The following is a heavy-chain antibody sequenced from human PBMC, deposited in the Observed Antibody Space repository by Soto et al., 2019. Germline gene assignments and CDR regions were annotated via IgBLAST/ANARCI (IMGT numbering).Heavy chain of an antibody. CDR1: GFTFSAYA. J-gene: IGHJ4*02. V-gene: IGHV3-23*01. Sequence: EVPLLESGGGLVQPGGSLRLSCAASGFTFSAYAMSWVRQAPGKGLEWVSGIRGSGGITQYADSVKGRFTISRDNSKNTLYLQMNSLRAEDTAVYFCAKDLWELSYYFDYWGQGSLVTVSS. CDR2: IRGSGGIT. CDR3: AKDLWELSYYFDY. D-gene: IGHD1-26*01.